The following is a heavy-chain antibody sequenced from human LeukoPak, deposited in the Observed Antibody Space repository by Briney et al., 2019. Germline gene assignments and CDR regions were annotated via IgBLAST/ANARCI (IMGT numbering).Heavy chain of an antibody. J-gene: IGHJ4*01. CDR2: INPNSGGT. CDR1: GYTFTGYY. V-gene: IGHV1-2*02. D-gene: IGHD3-10*01. CDR3: ARGKHSGSSNFDY. Sequence: ASVKVSCKASGYTFTGYYMHWLRQAPGQGLEWMGWINPNSGGTNYAQKFQGRFTMTGDTSIGTAYMDLSRLSSDDTAVYYCARGKHSGSSNFDYWGHGTLVTVSS.